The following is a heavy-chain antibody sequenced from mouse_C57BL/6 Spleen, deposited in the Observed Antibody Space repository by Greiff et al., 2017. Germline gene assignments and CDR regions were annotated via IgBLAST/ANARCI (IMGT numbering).Heavy chain of an antibody. Sequence: EVKLMESGGGLVKPGGSLKLSCAASGFTFSDYGMHWVRQAPEKGLEWVAYISSGSSTIYYAGTVKGRFTISRDNAKNTLFLQMTSLRSEDTAMYYCARPSFITTVVDFDYWGQGTTLTVSS. J-gene: IGHJ2*01. CDR2: ISSGSSTI. CDR3: ARPSFITTVVDFDY. V-gene: IGHV5-17*01. D-gene: IGHD1-1*01. CDR1: GFTFSDYG.